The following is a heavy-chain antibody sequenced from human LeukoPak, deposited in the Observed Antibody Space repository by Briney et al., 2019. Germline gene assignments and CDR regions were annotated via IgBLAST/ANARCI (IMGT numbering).Heavy chain of an antibody. J-gene: IGHJ4*02. V-gene: IGHV3-23*01. Sequence: GGSLTLSCAASGFTFSSYDMSWVRQAPAKGLEEVSAIICSGGSTYYADSVKGRFTISRDNSKNTLYLQLNTLSAADTAVYYCGKGRAFVGVVGASRVDYWGQGTLVTVSS. CDR1: GFTFSSYD. CDR3: GKGRAFVGVVGASRVDY. CDR2: IICSGGST. D-gene: IGHD2-15*01.